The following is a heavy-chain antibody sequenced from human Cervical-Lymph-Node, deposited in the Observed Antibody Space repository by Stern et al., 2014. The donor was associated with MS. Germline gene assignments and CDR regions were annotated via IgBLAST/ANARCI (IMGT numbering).Heavy chain of an antibody. CDR2: ISAYNGDT. CDR1: GYTFTNYG. CDR3: ARTYVRAFDY. J-gene: IGHJ4*02. V-gene: IGHV1-18*01. Sequence: QVQLVESGSEVKKPGASVKVSCKASGYTFTNYGITWVRQAPGRGLERMGGISAYNGDTNYAQNLQGRVTMTTDTSMTTAYMELRSLRSDDTAVYYCARTYVRAFDYWGQGSLVTVSS. D-gene: IGHD3-16*01.